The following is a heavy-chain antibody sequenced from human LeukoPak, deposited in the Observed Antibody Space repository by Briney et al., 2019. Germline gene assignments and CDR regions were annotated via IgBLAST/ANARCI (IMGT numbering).Heavy chain of an antibody. J-gene: IGHJ4*02. CDR2: IYHSGST. Sequence: SETLSLTCTVSGYSINSDYFWGWIRQSPGKGLEWIGSIYHSGSTYYNPSLKSRVTISVDTSKNQFTLKLSSVTAADTAVYYCATSDYVDYFDYWGQGTLVTVSS. CDR1: GYSINSDYF. V-gene: IGHV4-38-2*02. D-gene: IGHD4-17*01. CDR3: ATSDYVDYFDY.